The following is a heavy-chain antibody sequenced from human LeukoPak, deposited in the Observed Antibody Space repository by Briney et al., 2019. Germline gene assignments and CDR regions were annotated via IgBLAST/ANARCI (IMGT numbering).Heavy chain of an antibody. D-gene: IGHD3-3*01. Sequence: ASVKVSCMASGYTFTSYGISWVRQAPGQGLEWMGWISAYNGNTNYAQKLQGRVTMTTDTSTSTAYMELRSLRSDDTAVYYCARSGTIFGVVIIPDWGWFDPWGQGTLVTVSS. CDR2: ISAYNGNT. V-gene: IGHV1-18*01. CDR1: GYTFTSYG. J-gene: IGHJ5*02. CDR3: ARSGTIFGVVIIPDWGWFDP.